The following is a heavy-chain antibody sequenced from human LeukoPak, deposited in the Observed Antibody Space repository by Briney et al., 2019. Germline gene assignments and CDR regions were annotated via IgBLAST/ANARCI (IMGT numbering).Heavy chain of an antibody. CDR2: INNDGSTT. CDR3: ARVPTVGYYYVDV. V-gene: IGHV3-74*01. D-gene: IGHD3-16*01. Sequence: GGSLRLSCAASGFTFSSYWMRWVRQAPGKGLVWVSRINNDGSTTSYADSVKGRFTISRDYAKNTLYLQMNSLRVEDTAVYYCARVPTVGYYYVDVWGKGTTVTVSS. J-gene: IGHJ6*03. CDR1: GFTFSSYW.